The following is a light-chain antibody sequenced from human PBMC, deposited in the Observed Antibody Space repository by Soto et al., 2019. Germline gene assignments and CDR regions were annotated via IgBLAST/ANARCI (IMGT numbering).Light chain of an antibody. CDR2: EVT. Sequence: QSVLTQPPSPSRAPWQSVSISFTGTRRYVGTYNFVSWYQQHPGKAPKLLIYEVTKRPSGVPDRFSGSKSGNTASLTVSGLQAEDEAEYFCSSYTGDRHFHVFGTGTKVTVL. CDR1: RRYVGTYNF. V-gene: IGLV2-8*01. J-gene: IGLJ1*01. CDR3: SSYTGDRHFHV.